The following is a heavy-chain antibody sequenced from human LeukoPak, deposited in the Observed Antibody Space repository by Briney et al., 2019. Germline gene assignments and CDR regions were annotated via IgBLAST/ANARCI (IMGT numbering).Heavy chain of an antibody. J-gene: IGHJ4*02. CDR3: VKDLAVADVYFDY. Sequence: PGGSLRLSCSASGFTFSSYAMHWVRQAPGKGLEYVSAISSNGGSTYYADSVKGRFTISRDNSKNTLYLQMSSLRAEDTAVYYCVKDLAVADVYFDYWGQRTLVTVSS. V-gene: IGHV3-64D*06. CDR1: GFTFSSYA. D-gene: IGHD6-19*01. CDR2: ISSNGGST.